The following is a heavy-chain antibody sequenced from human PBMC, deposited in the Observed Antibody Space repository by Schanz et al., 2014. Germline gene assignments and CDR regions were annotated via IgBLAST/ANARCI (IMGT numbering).Heavy chain of an antibody. CDR3: ARESSGIFPGDYFDY. CDR2: IIPVIHRP. D-gene: IGHD6-19*01. Sequence: QVQLVQSGAEVKKPGSSVKISCQTPGGTFNSYSISWLRQGPGQGLEWMGRIIPVIHRPDYAQKFRGRVTIPADTSTSTASMELTSLTSDDTAIYFCARESSGIFPGDYFDYWGQGTLVTVSS. V-gene: IGHV1-69*08. CDR1: GGTFNSYS. J-gene: IGHJ4*02.